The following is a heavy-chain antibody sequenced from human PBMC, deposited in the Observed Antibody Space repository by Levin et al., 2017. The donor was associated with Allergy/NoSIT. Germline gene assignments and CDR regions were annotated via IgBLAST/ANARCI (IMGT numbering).Heavy chain of an antibody. Sequence: SETLSLTCTVSGGSISSSSYYWGWIRQPPGKGLEWIGSIYYSGSTYYNPSLKSRVTISVDTSKNQFSLKLSSVTAADTAVYYCARHEDYGDYVVDYWGQGTLVTVSS. CDR2: IYYSGST. CDR1: GGSISSSSYY. D-gene: IGHD4-17*01. V-gene: IGHV4-39*01. CDR3: ARHEDYGDYVVDY. J-gene: IGHJ4*02.